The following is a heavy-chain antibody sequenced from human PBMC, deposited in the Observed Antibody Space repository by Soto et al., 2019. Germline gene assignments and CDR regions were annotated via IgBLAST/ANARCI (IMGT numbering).Heavy chain of an antibody. V-gene: IGHV1-69*13. Sequence: GASVKVSCKASGGTFSSYAISWVRQAPGQGLEWMGGIIPIFGTANYAQKFQGRVTITADESTSTAYMELSSLRSEDTAVYYCARGLMTTPVSYYYYYGMDVWGQGTTVTVSS. CDR1: GGTFSSYA. CDR3: ARGLMTTPVSYYYYYGMDV. J-gene: IGHJ6*02. D-gene: IGHD4-17*01. CDR2: IIPIFGTA.